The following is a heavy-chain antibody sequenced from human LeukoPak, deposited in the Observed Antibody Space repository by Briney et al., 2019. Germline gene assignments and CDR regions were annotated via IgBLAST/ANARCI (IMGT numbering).Heavy chain of an antibody. D-gene: IGHD3-3*01. V-gene: IGHV1-2*02. CDR2: INPNSGGT. Sequence: GASVKVSCKASGYTFTGYYMHWVRQAPGQGLEWMGWINPNSGGTNYAQKFQGRVTMTGDTSISTAYMELSRLRSDDTAVYYCARTYYDFWSGSQGPFDYWGQGTLVTVSS. CDR1: GYTFTGYY. J-gene: IGHJ4*02. CDR3: ARTYYDFWSGSQGPFDY.